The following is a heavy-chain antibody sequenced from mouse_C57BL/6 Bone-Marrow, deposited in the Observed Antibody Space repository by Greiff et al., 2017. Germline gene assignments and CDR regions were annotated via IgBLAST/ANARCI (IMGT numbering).Heavy chain of an antibody. CDR3: ARGGLRLDY. V-gene: IGHV1-19*01. CDR1: GYTFTDYY. Sequence: EVKLVESGPVLVKPGASVKMSCKASGYTFTDYYMNWVKQSHGKSLEWIGVINPYNGGTSYNQKFKGKATLTVDKSSSTAYMELNSLTSEDSAVYYCARGGLRLDYWGQGTTLTVSS. D-gene: IGHD2-4*01. CDR2: INPYNGGT. J-gene: IGHJ2*01.